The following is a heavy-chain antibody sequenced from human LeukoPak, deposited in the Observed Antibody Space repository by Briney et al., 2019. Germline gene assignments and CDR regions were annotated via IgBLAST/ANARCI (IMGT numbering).Heavy chain of an antibody. CDR2: IIPILGIA. CDR1: GGTFSSYA. CDR3: ARDLGTIVVGYYFDY. V-gene: IGHV1-69*04. Sequence: ASVKVSCKASGGTFSSYAISWVRQAPGQGLEWMGRIIPILGIANYAQKFQGRVTITADKSTSTAYMELSSLRSEDTAVYYCARDLGTIVVGYYFDYWGQGTLVTVSP. J-gene: IGHJ4*02. D-gene: IGHD3-22*01.